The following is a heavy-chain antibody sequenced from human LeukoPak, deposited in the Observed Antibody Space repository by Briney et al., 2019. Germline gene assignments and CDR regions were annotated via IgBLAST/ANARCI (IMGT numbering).Heavy chain of an antibody. CDR3: TVGSYYYDSSGYYAELNDY. CDR2: IRYDGSNK. CDR1: GFTFSSYG. D-gene: IGHD3-22*01. Sequence: GGSLRLSCAASGFTFSSYGMHWVRQAPGKGLEWVAFIRYDGSNKYYADSVKGRFTISRDNSKNTLYLQMNSLRAEDTAVYYCTVGSYYYDSSGYYAELNDYWGQGTLVTVSS. J-gene: IGHJ4*02. V-gene: IGHV3-30*02.